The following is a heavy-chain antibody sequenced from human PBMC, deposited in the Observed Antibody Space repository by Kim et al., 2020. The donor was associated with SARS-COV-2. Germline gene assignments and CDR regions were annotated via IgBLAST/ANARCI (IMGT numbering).Heavy chain of an antibody. D-gene: IGHD3-10*01. Sequence: STNDNPSLKSRVTIAVDTSKNQFSLRLSSVTAAATAVYYCARHGRGGMDVWGQGTTVTVSS. CDR2: ST. V-gene: IGHV4-59*08. CDR3: ARHGRGGMDV. J-gene: IGHJ6*02.